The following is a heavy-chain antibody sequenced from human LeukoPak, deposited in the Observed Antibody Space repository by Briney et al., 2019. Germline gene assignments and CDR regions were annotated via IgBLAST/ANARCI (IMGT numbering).Heavy chain of an antibody. CDR2: ITGGGYGT. Sequence: PGGSLRLSCAASGFTFSSYAMSWVRQAPGKGLEWVSSITGGGYGTYYADSVEGRFTISRDNSGNTLFLHMDSLRAEDTAVYYCAKDASYSGTYIANFDYWGQGTLVTVSS. D-gene: IGHD1-26*01. CDR1: GFTFSSYA. V-gene: IGHV3-23*01. CDR3: AKDASYSGTYIANFDY. J-gene: IGHJ4*02.